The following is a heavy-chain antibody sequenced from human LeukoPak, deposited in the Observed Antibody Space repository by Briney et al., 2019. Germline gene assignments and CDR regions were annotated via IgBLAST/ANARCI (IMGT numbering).Heavy chain of an antibody. J-gene: IGHJ3*02. CDR1: RGSLSIYY. V-gene: IGHV4-59*01. CDR2: IYYSGDT. CDR3: ARAGIVVVPAHDGAFDI. Sequence: SETLSLTCSVSRGSLSIYYWGWIRQPPGKGLDWIGYIYYSGDTNYNPSLKSRVTISVDTSKSQFSLRLNSVTAADTAVYYCARAGIVVVPAHDGAFDIWGQGTMVTVSS. D-gene: IGHD2-2*01.